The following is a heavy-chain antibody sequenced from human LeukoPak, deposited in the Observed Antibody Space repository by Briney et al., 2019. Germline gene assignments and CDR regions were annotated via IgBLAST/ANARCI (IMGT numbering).Heavy chain of an antibody. V-gene: IGHV1-18*01. J-gene: IGHJ3*02. D-gene: IGHD6-19*01. CDR1: GYTFTSYG. CDR2: ISAYNGNT. Sequence: ASVKVSCKASGYTFTSYGISWVRQAPGQGLEWMGWISAYNGNTNYAQKFQGRVTMTRDTSISTAYMELSRLRSDDTAVYYCARDSSGWFGAFDIWGQGTMVTVSS. CDR3: ARDSSGWFGAFDI.